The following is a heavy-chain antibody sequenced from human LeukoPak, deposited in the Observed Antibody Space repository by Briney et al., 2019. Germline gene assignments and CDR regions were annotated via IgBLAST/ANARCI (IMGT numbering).Heavy chain of an antibody. D-gene: IGHD3-3*01. CDR2: ISAYNGNT. J-gene: IGHJ6*02. CDR3: ATFLDSPYYGMDV. CDR1: GYTFTNYG. V-gene: IGHV1-18*01. Sequence: ASVKVSCKASGYTFTNYGISWVRQAPGQGLEWMGWISAYNGNTNYAQKLQGRVTMTADTSTSTAYMELRSLRPDDTAVYYCATFLDSPYYGMDVWGQGTTVTVSS.